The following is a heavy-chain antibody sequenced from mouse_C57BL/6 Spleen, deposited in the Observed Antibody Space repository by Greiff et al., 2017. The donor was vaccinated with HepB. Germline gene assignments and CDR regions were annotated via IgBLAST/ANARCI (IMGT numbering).Heavy chain of an antibody. CDR2: ISSGSSTI. V-gene: IGHV5-17*01. Sequence: EVKLVESGGGLVKPGGSLKLSCAASGFTFSDYGMHWVRQAPEKGLEWVAYISSGSSTIYYADTVKGRFTISRDNAKNTLFLQMTSLRSEDTAMYYCARPNYYGDYYAMDYWGQGTSVTVSS. CDR3: ARPNYYGDYYAMDY. CDR1: GFTFSDYG. D-gene: IGHD1-1*01. J-gene: IGHJ4*01.